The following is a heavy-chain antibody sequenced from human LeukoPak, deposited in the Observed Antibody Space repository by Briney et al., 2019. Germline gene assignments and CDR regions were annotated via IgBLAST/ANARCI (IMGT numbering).Heavy chain of an antibody. V-gene: IGHV3-21*01. CDR2: IISSINYI. J-gene: IGHJ4*02. CDR3: ARDLYHYDFWSGPDY. Sequence: GGSLTLSCAASGFTFSSDSMNWVRQAPGKGLEWVSSIISSINYIYYADSVKGRFTISRDNDNNSLYLQMNSLRAEDTAVYYCARDLYHYDFWSGPDYRRQGTLATDCS. D-gene: IGHD3-3*01. CDR1: GFTFSSDS.